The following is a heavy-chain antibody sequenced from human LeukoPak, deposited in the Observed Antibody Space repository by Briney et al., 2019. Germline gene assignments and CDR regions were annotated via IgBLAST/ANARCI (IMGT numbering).Heavy chain of an antibody. Sequence: ASVKVSCKASGYTFTGYYMHWVRQAPGQGLEWMGWINPNSGGTNYAQKFQGRVTMTRDTSISTAYMELSRLRSDDTAVYYCAREHIVVVPAAGMWFDPWGQGTLVTVSS. V-gene: IGHV1-2*02. CDR1: GYTFTGYY. CDR3: AREHIVVVPAAGMWFDP. J-gene: IGHJ5*02. D-gene: IGHD2-2*01. CDR2: INPNSGGT.